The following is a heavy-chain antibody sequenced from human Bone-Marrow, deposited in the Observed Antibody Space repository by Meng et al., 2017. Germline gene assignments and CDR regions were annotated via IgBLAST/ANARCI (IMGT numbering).Heavy chain of an antibody. CDR1: GGYLRSGGYY. V-gene: IGHV4-31*01. CDR2: IYFSGST. CDR3: AREASPEYYFDY. D-gene: IGHD1-14*01. J-gene: IGHJ4*02. Sequence: VQLQVPCPGLLKPAQTLSLTRTVSGGYLRSGGYYWSWIRQHPGKGLEWIGYIYFSGSTYYNPSLKSLVTISVDTSKNQFSLKLSSVTAADTAVYYCAREASPEYYFDYWGQGTLVTVSS.